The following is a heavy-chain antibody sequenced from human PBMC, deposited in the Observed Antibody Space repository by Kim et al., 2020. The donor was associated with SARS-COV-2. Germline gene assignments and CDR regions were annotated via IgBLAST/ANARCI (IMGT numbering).Heavy chain of an antibody. V-gene: IGHV4-39*01. J-gene: IGHJ4*02. CDR1: GGSISSSSYY. CDR3: ARHATTVTTNLATSLDY. Sequence: SETLSLTCTVSGGSISSSSYYWGWIRQPPGKGLEWIGSIYYSGSTYNNPSLKSRVTISVDTSKNQFSLKLSSVTAADTAVYYCARHATTVTTNLATSLDYWGQGTLVTVSS. CDR2: IYYSGST. D-gene: IGHD4-17*01.